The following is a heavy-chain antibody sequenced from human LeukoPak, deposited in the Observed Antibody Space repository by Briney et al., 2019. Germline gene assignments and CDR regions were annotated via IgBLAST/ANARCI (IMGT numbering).Heavy chain of an antibody. CDR3: ARHLAYCGGDCYSREDYYGMDV. CDR1: GYSFTSYW. D-gene: IGHD2-21*02. CDR2: IYPGDSDT. V-gene: IGHV5-51*01. Sequence: GESLKISCKGSGYSFTSYWIGWVRQMPGKGLEWMGIIYPGDSDTRYSPSFQGQVTISADKSISTAYLQWSSLKASDTAMYYCARHLAYCGGDCYSREDYYGMDVWGQGTTVTVSS. J-gene: IGHJ6*02.